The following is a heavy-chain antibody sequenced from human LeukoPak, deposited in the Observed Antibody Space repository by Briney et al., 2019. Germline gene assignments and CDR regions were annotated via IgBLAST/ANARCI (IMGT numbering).Heavy chain of an antibody. CDR3: AKDACSSTSCYANYFDY. J-gene: IGHJ4*02. CDR1: GFTFDDYG. V-gene: IGHV3-20*04. Sequence: GGSLRLSCAASGFTFDDYGMSWVRQAPGKGLDWVSGINWNGGSTGYADSVKGRFTISRDNSKNTLFLQMNSLRAEDTGVYYCAKDACSSTSCYANYFDYWAQGTLVTVSS. D-gene: IGHD2-2*01. CDR2: INWNGGST.